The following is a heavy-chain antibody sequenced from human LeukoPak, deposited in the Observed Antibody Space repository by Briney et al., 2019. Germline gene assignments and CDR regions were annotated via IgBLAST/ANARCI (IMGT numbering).Heavy chain of an antibody. CDR1: GGTFSSYA. V-gene: IGHV1-69*04. CDR3: AREHTAMVPYFDY. Sequence: SVKVSCKASGGTFSSYAISWVRQAPGQGLEWMGRIIPILGIANYAQKFQGRVTITADKSTSTAYMELSSLRSEDTAVYYCAREHTAMVPYFDYWGQGTLVTVSS. CDR2: IIPILGIA. J-gene: IGHJ4*02. D-gene: IGHD5-18*01.